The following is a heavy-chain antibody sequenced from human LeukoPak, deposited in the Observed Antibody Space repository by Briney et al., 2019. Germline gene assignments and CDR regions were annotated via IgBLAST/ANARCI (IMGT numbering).Heavy chain of an antibody. V-gene: IGHV4-59*08. CDR1: GGSISSYY. CDR3: ARGAVAGLFPPLGAFDI. J-gene: IGHJ3*02. D-gene: IGHD6-19*01. CDR2: INYSGST. Sequence: SETLSLTCTVSGGSISSYYWSWIRQPPGKGLEWIGYINYSGSTYYNPSLKSRVTISVDTSKNQFSLKLSSVTAADTAVYYCARGAVAGLFPPLGAFDIWGQGTMVTVSS.